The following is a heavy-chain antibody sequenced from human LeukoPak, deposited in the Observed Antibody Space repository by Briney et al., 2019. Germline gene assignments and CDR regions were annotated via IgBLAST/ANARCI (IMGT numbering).Heavy chain of an antibody. Sequence: SETLSLTCSTSGVSISRFYWSWVRQPPGKGLEWIGNIYSGVPTYFNPSLKSRVIISVDTSKNQFSLNLTSVTAADTAMYYCVQTTGWPGFDYWGQGILVTVSS. J-gene: IGHJ4*02. CDR1: GVSISRFY. D-gene: IGHD1-1*01. V-gene: IGHV4-4*09. CDR2: IYSGVPT. CDR3: VQTTGWPGFDY.